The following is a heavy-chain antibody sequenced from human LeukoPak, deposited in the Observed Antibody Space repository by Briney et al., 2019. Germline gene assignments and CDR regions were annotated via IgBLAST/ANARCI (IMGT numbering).Heavy chain of an antibody. D-gene: IGHD3-3*01. Sequence: GGSLRLSCEGSAFIFSGHWMNWVRQTPGKGLEWVASIKEDGSERQYVDSVKGRFSISRDNTKGSLFLQLNSLRAEDTAVYYCAKLRSGYYTGINYWGQGTLVTVSS. CDR2: IKEDGSER. CDR1: AFIFSGHW. CDR3: AKLRSGYYTGINY. J-gene: IGHJ4*02. V-gene: IGHV3-7*03.